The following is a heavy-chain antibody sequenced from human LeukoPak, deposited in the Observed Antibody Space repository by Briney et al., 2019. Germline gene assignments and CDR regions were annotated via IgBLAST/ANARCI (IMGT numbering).Heavy chain of an antibody. D-gene: IGHD4-17*01. CDR3: ARVPSYGDYEFHFDY. V-gene: IGHV4-59*01. J-gene: IGHJ4*02. Sequence: SEILSLTCTVSGGSISSYYWSWIRQPPGKGLEWIGYIYYSGSTNYNPSLKSRVTISVDTSKNQFSLKLSSVTAADTAVYYCARVPSYGDYEFHFDYWGQGTLVTVSS. CDR1: GGSISSYY. CDR2: IYYSGST.